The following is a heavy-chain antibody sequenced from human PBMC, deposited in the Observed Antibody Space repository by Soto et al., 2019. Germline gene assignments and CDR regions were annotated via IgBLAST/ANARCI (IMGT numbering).Heavy chain of an antibody. J-gene: IGHJ4*02. Sequence: PGESLKISCKGSGYSFTSYWIGWVRQMPGKGLEWMGIIYPGDSDTRYSPSFQGQVTISADKSISTAYLQMNSLRAEDTAVYYCVKGRSGYDFDYWGQGTLVTVSS. CDR3: VKGRSGYDFDY. D-gene: IGHD5-12*01. CDR1: GYSFTSYW. V-gene: IGHV5-51*01. CDR2: IYPGDSDT.